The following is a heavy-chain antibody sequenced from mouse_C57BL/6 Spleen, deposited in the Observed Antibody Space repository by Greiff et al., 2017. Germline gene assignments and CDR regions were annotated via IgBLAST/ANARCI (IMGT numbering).Heavy chain of an antibody. CDR1: GYTFTSYW. D-gene: IGHD1-1*01. J-gene: IGHJ2*01. Sequence: QVQLQQPGAELVKPGASVKMSCKASGYTFTSYWITWVKQRPGQGLEWIGDIYPGSGSTNYNEKFKSKATLTVDTSSSTAYMQLSSLTSEDSAVYYCFPHYYGSSYSYYFDYWGQGTTLTVSS. CDR3: FPHYYGSSYSYYFDY. V-gene: IGHV1-55*01. CDR2: IYPGSGST.